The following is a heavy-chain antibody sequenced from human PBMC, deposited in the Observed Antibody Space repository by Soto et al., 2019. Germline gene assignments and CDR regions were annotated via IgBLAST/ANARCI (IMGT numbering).Heavy chain of an antibody. CDR1: GFTFSSYG. D-gene: IGHD3-16*01. CDR3: AREGSYDYIWGSPFNIDY. J-gene: IGHJ4*02. V-gene: IGHV3-33*01. CDR2: IWYDGSNK. Sequence: QVQLVESGGGVVQPGRSLRLCCAASGFTFSSYGMHWVRQAPGKGLEWVAVIWYDGSNKYYADSVKGRFTISRDNSKNTLYLQMNSLRAEDTAVYYCAREGSYDYIWGSPFNIDYSGQGTLVTVSS.